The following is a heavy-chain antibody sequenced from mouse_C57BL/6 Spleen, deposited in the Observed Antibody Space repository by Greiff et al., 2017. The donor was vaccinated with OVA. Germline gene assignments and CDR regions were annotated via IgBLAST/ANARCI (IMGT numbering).Heavy chain of an antibody. Sequence: VQLQQSGAELVKPGASVKISCKASGYSFTDYNMNWVKQSNGKSLEWIGVINPNYGTTSYNQKFKGKATLTVDQSSSTAYMQLNSLTSEDSAVYYCARSSYYSNLYYAMDYWGQGTSVTVSS. CDR2: INPNYGTT. CDR1: GYSFTDYN. V-gene: IGHV1-39*01. CDR3: ARSSYYSNLYYAMDY. D-gene: IGHD2-5*01. J-gene: IGHJ4*01.